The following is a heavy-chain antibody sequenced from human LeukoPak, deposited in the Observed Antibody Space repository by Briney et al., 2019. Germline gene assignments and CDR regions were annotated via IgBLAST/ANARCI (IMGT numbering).Heavy chain of an antibody. CDR3: ARGPSNTSGYRVYHDY. CDR2: ISCYNGDT. Sequence: ASVKVSCTASGYTFNKYGISWVRQAPGQGLEWMGWISCYNGDTRYAQKFKGRVTMTTDTSTSTVHMELRSLRSDDTAVYYCARGPSNTSGYRVYHDYWGQGALVTVSS. CDR1: GYTFNKYG. J-gene: IGHJ4*02. D-gene: IGHD5/OR15-5a*01. V-gene: IGHV1-18*01.